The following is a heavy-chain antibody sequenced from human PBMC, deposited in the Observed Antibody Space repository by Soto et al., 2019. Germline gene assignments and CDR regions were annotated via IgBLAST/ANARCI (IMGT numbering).Heavy chain of an antibody. D-gene: IGHD4-17*01. J-gene: IGHJ1*01. CDR3: ARAFRGSYGDFGAYFQH. CDR1: GGTFSSYT. CDR2: IIPILGIA. V-gene: IGHV1-69*02. Sequence: QVQLVQSGAEVKKPGSSVKVSCKASGGTFSSYTISWVRQAPGQGLEWMGRIIPILGIANYAQKFQGRVTITAAKSTSTAYMELSSLRSEDTAVYYCARAFRGSYGDFGAYFQHWGQGTLVTVSS.